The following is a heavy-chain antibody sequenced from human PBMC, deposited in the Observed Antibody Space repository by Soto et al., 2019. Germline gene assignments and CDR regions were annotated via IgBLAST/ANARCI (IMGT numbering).Heavy chain of an antibody. CDR1: GYSFTSYW. CDR2: IYPGDSDT. J-gene: IGHJ6*02. D-gene: IGHD2-15*01. Sequence: LGESLKISCKGSGYSFTSYWIGWVRQMPGKGLEWMGIIYPGDSDTRYSPSFQGQVTISADKSISTAYLQWSSLKASDTAMYYCARQYSGCSGGSCKMGYYYGMDVWGQGTTVTVSS. CDR3: ARQYSGCSGGSCKMGYYYGMDV. V-gene: IGHV5-51*01.